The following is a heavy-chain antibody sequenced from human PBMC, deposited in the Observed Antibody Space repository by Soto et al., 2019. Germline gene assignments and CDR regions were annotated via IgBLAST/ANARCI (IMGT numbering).Heavy chain of an antibody. CDR2: IVPIFGTT. D-gene: IGHD6-19*01. Sequence: QVQLVQSGAEVKKPGSSVKVSCKVSGGTFSNYAIDWVRLAPGHGLEWMGGIVPIFGTTYYTQKFQGRATIIAEESTTTAYLVMSSLRSEDTAVYYCARVAAVAGFFTYHGLDVWGQRTAVTVSS. CDR3: ARVAAVAGFFTYHGLDV. J-gene: IGHJ6*02. V-gene: IGHV1-69*12. CDR1: GGTFSNYA.